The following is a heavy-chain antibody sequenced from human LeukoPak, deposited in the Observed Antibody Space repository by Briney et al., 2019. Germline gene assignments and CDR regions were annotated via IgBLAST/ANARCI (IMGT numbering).Heavy chain of an antibody. J-gene: IGHJ4*02. CDR2: IYSSGST. Sequence: KSSETLSLTCTVSGGSISTYSWSWIRQPAGKGLQWIGRIYSSGSTNYSPSLKSRVTMSVDTSKNQFSLRLTSVTAADTAVYYCARDLGFWSGPDYWGQGTLVTVSS. CDR1: GGSISTYS. D-gene: IGHD3-3*01. CDR3: ARDLGFWSGPDY. V-gene: IGHV4-4*07.